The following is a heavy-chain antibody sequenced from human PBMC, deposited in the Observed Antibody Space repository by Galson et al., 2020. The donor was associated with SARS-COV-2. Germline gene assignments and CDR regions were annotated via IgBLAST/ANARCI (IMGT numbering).Heavy chain of an antibody. V-gene: IGHV4-61*03. CDR2: IFYSGST. CDR1: GGSVSSSSYC. D-gene: IGHD3-10*01. J-gene: IGHJ6*02. Sequence: SETLSLTCTVSGGSVSSSSYCWSWIRQPPGKGLEWIGHIFYSGSTNYNPSLKSRVTISLDTTKNHFSLRLSSVTAADTAVYYCAKVGNTMVEWRDYYYGMDVWGPGTTVTVSS. CDR3: AKVGNTMVEWRDYYYGMDV.